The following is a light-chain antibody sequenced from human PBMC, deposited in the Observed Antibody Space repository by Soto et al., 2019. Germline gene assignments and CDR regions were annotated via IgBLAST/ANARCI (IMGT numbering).Light chain of an antibody. CDR2: GAS. J-gene: IGKJ4*01. V-gene: IGKV3-20*01. CDR1: QSVSSSY. Sequence: EIVLTQSPGTLSLSPGERATLSCRASQSVSSSYLGWFQQKPGQAPRLLIYGASSRATGIPDRFSGSGSGADFTLTISRLEPEDFAVYYCHQYDGSVTFGGGTKVEIK. CDR3: HQYDGSVT.